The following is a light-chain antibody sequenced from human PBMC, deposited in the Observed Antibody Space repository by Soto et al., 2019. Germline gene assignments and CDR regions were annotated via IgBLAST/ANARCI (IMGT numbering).Light chain of an antibody. CDR2: DAS. Sequence: EIVLTQSPATLSLSPGERATLSCRASQSVGTYFAWYQQKPGQAPRLLIYDASNRATGIPARFSGSGSGTEFTLTISSLEPEDFAGHYCQQRRSWPLTFGGVTNVEIK. CDR3: QQRRSWPLT. V-gene: IGKV3-11*01. CDR1: QSVGTY. J-gene: IGKJ4*01.